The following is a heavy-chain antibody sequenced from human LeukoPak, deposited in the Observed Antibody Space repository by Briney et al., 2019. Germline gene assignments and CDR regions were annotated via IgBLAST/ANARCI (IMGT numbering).Heavy chain of an antibody. CDR3: ASSSWKKTFDY. Sequence: SETLSLTCSVSGGSITFYYWNWIRKPAGKGLEWIGRIHTSGTTNYNPSLKSRVTMSIDTSQKKFSLNLTSVTAADTAVYYCASSSWKKTFDYWGQGALFTVSS. J-gene: IGHJ4*02. CDR2: IHTSGTT. D-gene: IGHD1-1*01. CDR1: GGSITFYY. V-gene: IGHV4-4*07.